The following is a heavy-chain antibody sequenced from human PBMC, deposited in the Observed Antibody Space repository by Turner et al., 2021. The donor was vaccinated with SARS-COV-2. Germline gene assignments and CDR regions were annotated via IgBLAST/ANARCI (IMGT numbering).Heavy chain of an antibody. J-gene: IGHJ4*02. CDR1: GFTFSSYE. CDR2: ISSSGSTI. D-gene: IGHD4-17*01. Sequence: EVQLVESGGGLVQPGWSLRLSFAASGFTFSSYEMNWVRQAPGKGLEWVSYISSSGSTIYYADSVKGRFTISRDNAKNSLYLQMNSLRAEDTAVYYCARDRSITVTTIGIDYWGQGTLVTVSS. CDR3: ARDRSITVTTIGIDY. V-gene: IGHV3-48*03.